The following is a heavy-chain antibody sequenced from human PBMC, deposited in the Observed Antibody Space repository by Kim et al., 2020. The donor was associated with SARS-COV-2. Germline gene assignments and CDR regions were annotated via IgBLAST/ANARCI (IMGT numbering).Heavy chain of an antibody. CDR3: ARSKMATIGGGFDY. CDR1: GGSISSYY. J-gene: IGHJ4*02. CDR2: IYYSGST. Sequence: SETLSLTCTVSGGSISSYYWSWIRQPPGKGLEWIGYIYYSGSTNYNPSLKSRVTISVDTSKNQFSLKLSSVTAADTAVYYCARSKMATIGGGFDYWGQGTLVTVSS. V-gene: IGHV4-59*01. D-gene: IGHD5-12*01.